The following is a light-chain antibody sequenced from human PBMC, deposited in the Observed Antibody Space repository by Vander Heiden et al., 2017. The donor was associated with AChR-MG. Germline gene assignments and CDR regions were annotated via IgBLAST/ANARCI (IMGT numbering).Light chain of an antibody. V-gene: IGLV2-8*01. CDR3: SSYAVSNKVL. J-gene: IGLJ2*01. Sequence: ALPQPPSASGSPAQSVTISCTGTSSDVGGYNSVSWYQQHPGKAPKLVIYEVSERPSGVPDRFSGSKSGNTASLTVSGLQAEDEADYYCSSYAVSNKVLFGGGTKLTVL. CDR2: EVS. CDR1: SSDVGGYNS.